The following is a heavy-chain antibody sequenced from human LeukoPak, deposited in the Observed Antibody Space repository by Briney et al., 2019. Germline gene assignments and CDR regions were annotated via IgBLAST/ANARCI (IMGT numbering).Heavy chain of an antibody. D-gene: IGHD1-26*01. V-gene: IGHV1-69*01. Sequence: EASVKVSCKASGGTFSSYAISWVRQAPGQGLEWMGGIIPIFGTANYAQKFQGRVTITADESTSTAYMELSSLRSEDTAVYYGARVGSGSYLDYWGQGTLVTVSS. CDR3: ARVGSGSYLDY. CDR1: GGTFSSYA. J-gene: IGHJ4*02. CDR2: IIPIFGTA.